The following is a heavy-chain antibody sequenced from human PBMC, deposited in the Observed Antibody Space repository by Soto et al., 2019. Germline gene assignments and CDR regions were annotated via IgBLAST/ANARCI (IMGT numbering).Heavy chain of an antibody. CDR2: VYWSDEK. D-gene: IGHD3-10*01. V-gene: IGHV2-5*01. CDR3: QHKEYYFATATYYNVRWFEP. Sequence: SGPTLVNPTHTLTLTCTFSGFSLKSSGVGVAWIRQPPGKALEWLALVYWSDEKRYSPSLKNRLTITKDTSKNEVVLTMTNMDPLERGAYYFQHKEYYFATATYYNVRWFEPWGQGILVTVSS. CDR1: GFSLKSSGVG. J-gene: IGHJ5*02.